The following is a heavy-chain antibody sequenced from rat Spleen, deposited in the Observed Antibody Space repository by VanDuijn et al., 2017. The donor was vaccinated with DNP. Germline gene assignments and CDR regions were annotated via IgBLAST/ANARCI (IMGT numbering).Heavy chain of an antibody. CDR2: ISYDGSDT. CDR1: GFNFNDHW. Sequence: EVKLVESGGGLVQPGRSLKLSCAASGFNFNDHWMGWVRQAPGKGLEWVATISYDGSDTYYRDSVKGRFTMSRDDARNTLYLQMDSLRSEDTATYYCTRVAYNWFFHWGQGTLVTVSS. V-gene: IGHV5-7*01. J-gene: IGHJ3*01. CDR3: TRVAYNWFFH.